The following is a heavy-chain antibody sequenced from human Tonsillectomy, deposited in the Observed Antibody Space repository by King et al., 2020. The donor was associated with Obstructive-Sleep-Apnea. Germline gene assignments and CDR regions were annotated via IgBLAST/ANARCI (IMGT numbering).Heavy chain of an antibody. Sequence: HVQLQESGPGLVKPSETLSLTCTVSGGSVSSGSYYWSWIRQPPGKGLEWIGYIYYSGSTNYNPSLKSRVTISVDTSTNQFSLKLSSVTAADTAVYYCARAPHVPQNPYYDILTGFDYWGQGTLVTVSS. V-gene: IGHV4-61*01. J-gene: IGHJ4*02. CDR1: GGSVSSGSYY. CDR3: ARAPHVPQNPYYDILTGFDY. D-gene: IGHD3-9*01. CDR2: IYYSGST.